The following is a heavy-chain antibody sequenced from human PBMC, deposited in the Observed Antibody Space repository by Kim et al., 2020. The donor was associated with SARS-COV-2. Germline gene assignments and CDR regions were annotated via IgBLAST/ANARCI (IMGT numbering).Heavy chain of an antibody. CDR1: GFTFSTYW. Sequence: GGSLRLSCAGSGFTFSTYWMHWVRQAPGKGLVWVSHINSDGSDTSYADSVKGRFTISRDNAKNTLYLQMNSLRDEDTAVYYCASPRATLWDHYFDLWGRGTLVTVSS. J-gene: IGHJ2*01. CDR2: INSDGSDT. D-gene: IGHD1-26*01. CDR3: ASPRATLWDHYFDL. V-gene: IGHV3-74*01.